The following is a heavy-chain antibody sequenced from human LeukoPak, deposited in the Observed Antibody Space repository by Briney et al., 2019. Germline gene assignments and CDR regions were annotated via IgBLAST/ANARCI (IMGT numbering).Heavy chain of an antibody. CDR2: ISGSGGST. Sequence: GGSLRLSCLTSGFTFSSYAMSWVRQAPGKGLEWVSAISGSGGSTYYADSVKGRFTISRDNSKNTLYLQMNSLRAEDTAVYYCAKDQVTNYDFWSGYYTPSYYFDYWGQGTLVTVSS. D-gene: IGHD3-3*01. J-gene: IGHJ4*02. V-gene: IGHV3-23*01. CDR1: GFTFSSYA. CDR3: AKDQVTNYDFWSGYYTPSYYFDY.